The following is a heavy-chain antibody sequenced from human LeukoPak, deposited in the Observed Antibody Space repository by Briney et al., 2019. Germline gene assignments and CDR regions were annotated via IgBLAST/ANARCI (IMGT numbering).Heavy chain of an antibody. CDR2: ISSSSSTI. CDR1: GFTFSSSS. CDR3: ARYFDS. V-gene: IGHV3-48*02. Sequence: PGGSLRLSCEVSGFTFSSSSMNWVRQAPGKGLDWVSYISSSSSTIYYADSVKGRFTISRDNAKNSLYLKMNSLRDEDTAVYYCARYFDSWGQGTLVTVSS. J-gene: IGHJ4*02.